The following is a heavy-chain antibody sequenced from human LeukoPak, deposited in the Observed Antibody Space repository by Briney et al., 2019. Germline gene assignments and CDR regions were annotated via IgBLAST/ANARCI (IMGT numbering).Heavy chain of an antibody. CDR3: ARGNDGYQRLTAFDI. Sequence: SQTLSLTCAISGDSVFSNSAAWHWIRQSPSRGLEWLGRKYYRSKWYNDYAVSVKSRITINPDTSKNQFSLQLNSVTPEDTAVYYCARGNDGYQRLTAFDIWGQGTMVTVSS. D-gene: IGHD6-25*01. CDR1: GDSVFSNSAA. J-gene: IGHJ3*02. CDR2: KYYRSKWYN. V-gene: IGHV6-1*01.